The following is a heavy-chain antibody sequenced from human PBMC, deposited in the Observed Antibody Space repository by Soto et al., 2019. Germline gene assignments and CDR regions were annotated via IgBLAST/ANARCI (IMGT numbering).Heavy chain of an antibody. CDR2: FDPEDGET. V-gene: IGHV1-24*01. D-gene: IGHD3-16*02. CDR1: GYTLTELS. Sequence: ASVKVSCKVSGYTLTELSMHWVRQAPGKGLEWMGGFDPEDGETIYAQKFQGRVTMTEDTSTDTAYMELSNLRSEDTAVYYCLSVAIWGSYRYRTRAFDIWGQGTMVTVSS. CDR3: LSVAIWGSYRYRTRAFDI. J-gene: IGHJ3*02.